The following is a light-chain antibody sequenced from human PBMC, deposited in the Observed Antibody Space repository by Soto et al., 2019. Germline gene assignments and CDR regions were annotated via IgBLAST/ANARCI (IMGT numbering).Light chain of an antibody. J-gene: IGKJ2*01. Sequence: ETVMTQSPATLSVSPGERATLSCRASQSINTNLAWYQRKPGQAPRLVMYGASVRAAGIPARFSGSGSGTEFTLTISSLQSEDFAVYYCQQRSDWPPFTFGQGTKLEIK. CDR3: QQRSDWPPFT. CDR2: GAS. CDR1: QSINTN. V-gene: IGKV3-15*01.